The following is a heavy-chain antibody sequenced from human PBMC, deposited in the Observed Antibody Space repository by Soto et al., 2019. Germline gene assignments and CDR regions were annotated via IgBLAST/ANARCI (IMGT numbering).Heavy chain of an antibody. CDR1: GFTFSSYA. D-gene: IGHD6-6*01. CDR2: ISGSGGST. Sequence: GGSLRLSCAASGFTFSSYAMSWVRQAPGKGLEWVSAISGSGGSTYYADSVKGRFTISRDKSKNTLYLQMNSLRAEDTAVYYCAKSRLMSLGKQGSFDHWGQGSQVTVSS. J-gene: IGHJ4*02. V-gene: IGHV3-23*01. CDR3: AKSRLMSLGKQGSFDH.